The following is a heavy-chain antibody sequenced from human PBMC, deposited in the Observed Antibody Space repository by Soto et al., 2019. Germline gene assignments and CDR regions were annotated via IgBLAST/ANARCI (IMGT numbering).Heavy chain of an antibody. J-gene: IGHJ5*02. CDR3: AIGRQVAGTSWFDP. CDR1: GGTFSSYT. Sequence: QVQLVQSGAEVKKPGSSVKVSCKASGGTFSSYTISWVRQAPGQGLEWMGRIIPILGIANYAQKFQGRVTITADKSTSTAYMELSSLRSEDTAVYYCAIGRQVAGTSWFDPWGQGTLVTVSS. D-gene: IGHD6-19*01. CDR2: IIPILGIA. V-gene: IGHV1-69*02.